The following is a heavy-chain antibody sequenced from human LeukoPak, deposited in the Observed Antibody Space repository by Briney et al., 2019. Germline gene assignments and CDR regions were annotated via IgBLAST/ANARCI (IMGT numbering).Heavy chain of an antibody. CDR1: GFTFSSYA. J-gene: IGHJ4*02. V-gene: IGHV3-23*01. CDR3: AKDRGFLEWLSHPYFDY. Sequence: GGSLRLSCAAFGFTFSSYAMSWVRQAPGKGLEWVSAISGSGGSTYYADSVKGRFTISRDNSKNTLYLQMNSLRAEDTAVYYCAKDRGFLEWLSHPYFDYWGQGTLVTVSS. D-gene: IGHD3-3*01. CDR2: ISGSGGST.